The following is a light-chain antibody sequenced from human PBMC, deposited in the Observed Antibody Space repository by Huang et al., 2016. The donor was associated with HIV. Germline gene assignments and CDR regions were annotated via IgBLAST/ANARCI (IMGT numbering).Light chain of an antibody. Sequence: EIVLTQSPATLSLSPGERATLSCRASQSVSSYLAWYQQKPGQAPRLRIYDASNRATGIPARFSGSGSGTDFTLTISSLEPEDFAVYYCQQRGNWPPGYTFGQGTKLEIK. V-gene: IGKV3-11*01. CDR3: QQRGNWPPGYT. CDR2: DAS. CDR1: QSVSSY. J-gene: IGKJ2*01.